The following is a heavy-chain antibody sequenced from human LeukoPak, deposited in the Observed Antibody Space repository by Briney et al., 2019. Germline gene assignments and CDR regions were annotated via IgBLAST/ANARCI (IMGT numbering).Heavy chain of an antibody. CDR1: GGSISDYY. Sequence: SETLSLTCSVSGGSISDYYWSWIRQPAGKGLEWIGRIYTSGSTNYNPSLKSRVTMSVDTSKNQFSLKLSSVTAADTAVYYCARRYGSGSSGTFDYWGQGTLVTVSS. J-gene: IGHJ4*02. CDR3: ARRYGSGSSGTFDY. V-gene: IGHV4-4*07. CDR2: IYTSGST. D-gene: IGHD3-10*01.